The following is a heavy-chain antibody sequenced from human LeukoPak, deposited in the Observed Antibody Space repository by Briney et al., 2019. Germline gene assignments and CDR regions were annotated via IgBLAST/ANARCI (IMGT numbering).Heavy chain of an antibody. D-gene: IGHD6-19*01. J-gene: IGHJ4*02. CDR2: INTNTGNP. CDR3: ARDQGAYSSGWYSSLGLDY. Sequence: ASVKVSCKASGYTFTSYAMNWVRQAPGQGLEWMGWINTNTGNPTYAQGFTGRFVFSLDTSVSTAYLQISSLKAEDTAVCYCARDQGAYSSGWYSSLGLDYWGQGTLVTVSS. V-gene: IGHV7-4-1*02. CDR1: GYTFTSYA.